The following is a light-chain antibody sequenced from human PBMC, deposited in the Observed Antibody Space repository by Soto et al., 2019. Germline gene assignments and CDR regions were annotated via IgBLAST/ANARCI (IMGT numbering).Light chain of an antibody. V-gene: IGKV3-15*01. J-gene: IGKJ2*01. CDR2: GAS. CDR1: QSVSNI. Sequence: EIVMTQSPATLSVSPGERATLSCRASQSVSNILAWYHHKPGQAPRLLIYGASTRATGIPARFSGSGSGTDFTLTISSLQSEDFAVYYCQQYNNWPYTFGQGTKLEIK. CDR3: QQYNNWPYT.